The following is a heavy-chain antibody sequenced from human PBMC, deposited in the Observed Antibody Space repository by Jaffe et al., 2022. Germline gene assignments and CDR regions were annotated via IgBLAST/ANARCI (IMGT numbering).Heavy chain of an antibody. D-gene: IGHD4-17*01. CDR1: GFTFSDAW. CDR3: ATDDYGDYRGGNSQDAFDM. Sequence: EVQLVESGGGLVKPGGSLRLSCTASGFTFSDAWMSWVRQAPGKGLEWVGRIKSEISGGARHYAAPVEGRFTISRDDSKNTLYLQMNGLKTEDTAVYYCATDDYGDYRGGNSQDAFDMWGQGTMVTVSS. CDR2: IKSEISGGAR. V-gene: IGHV3-15*01. J-gene: IGHJ3*02.